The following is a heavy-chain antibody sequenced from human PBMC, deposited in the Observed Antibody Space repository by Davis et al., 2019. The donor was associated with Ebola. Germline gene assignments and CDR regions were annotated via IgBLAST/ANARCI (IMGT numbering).Heavy chain of an antibody. CDR3: TQSGSRDY. J-gene: IGHJ4*02. CDR2: IRSKANSYAT. CDR1: GFTFRGSA. V-gene: IGHV3-73*01. D-gene: IGHD1-26*01. Sequence: PGGSLRLSCAASGFTFRGSAMHWVRQASGKGLEWVGRIRSKANSYATAYAASVKGRFTISRDDSKNTAYLQMNSLKTEDTAVYYCTQSGSRDYWGQGTLVTVSS.